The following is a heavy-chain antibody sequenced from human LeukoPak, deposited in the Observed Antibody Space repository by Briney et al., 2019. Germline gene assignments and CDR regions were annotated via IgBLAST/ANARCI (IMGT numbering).Heavy chain of an antibody. CDR2: IYYSGST. Sequence: SQTLSLTCTVSGGSISSGGYYWSWIRQHPGKGLEWIGYIYYSGSTYYNPSLKSRVTISVDTSKNQFSLKLSSVTAADTAVYYCAGGSGYCSSTRCYTNGAFDIWGQGTMVTVSS. CDR1: GGSISSGGYY. V-gene: IGHV4-31*03. D-gene: IGHD2-2*02. J-gene: IGHJ3*02. CDR3: AGGSGYCSSTRCYTNGAFDI.